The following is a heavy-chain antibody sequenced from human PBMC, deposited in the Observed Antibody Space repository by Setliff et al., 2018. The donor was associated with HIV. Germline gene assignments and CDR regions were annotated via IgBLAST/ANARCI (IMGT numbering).Heavy chain of an antibody. Sequence: SETLSLTCTVSGGSISGYYWSWIRQPPGKGLEWIGYIYYSGSTNYNPPLKSRVTISVDTSKNQFSLKLSSVTAADTAIYYCARGYYDSNVYYFPGYWGQGTLVTVSS. CDR2: IYYSGST. D-gene: IGHD3-22*01. CDR1: GGSISGYY. J-gene: IGHJ4*02. V-gene: IGHV4-59*01. CDR3: ARGYYDSNVYYFPGY.